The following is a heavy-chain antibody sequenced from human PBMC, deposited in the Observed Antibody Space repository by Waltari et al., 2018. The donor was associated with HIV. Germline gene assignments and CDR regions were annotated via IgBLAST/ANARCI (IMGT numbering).Heavy chain of an antibody. Sequence: QMQLQESGPGLVKPSETLSLTCSVSGGSTGSSDSYWAWIRQPPGQGLDWIASVYYNGRTYYNPALKSRVTISVDPSKNQFSLTLSSVTAADTAVYYCARRPHCSGRSCNWGNGDGFDVWGQGTMVTVSS. CDR2: VYYNGRT. V-gene: IGHV4-39*01. CDR1: GGSTGSSDSY. J-gene: IGHJ3*01. D-gene: IGHD2-15*01. CDR3: ARRPHCSGRSCNWGNGDGFDV.